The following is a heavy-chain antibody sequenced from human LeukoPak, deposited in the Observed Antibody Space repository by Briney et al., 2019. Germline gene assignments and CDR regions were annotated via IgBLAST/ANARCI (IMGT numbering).Heavy chain of an antibody. CDR1: GGSISSSSYY. J-gene: IGHJ4*02. CDR3: ARHVRVRGSLFYFDY. Sequence: SETLSLTCTVSGGSISSSSYYWGWIRQPPGKGLEWIGSIYYSGSTYYNPSLKSRVTISVDTSKNQFSLKLSSVTAADTAVYYCARHVRVRGSLFYFDYWGQGALVTVSS. V-gene: IGHV4-39*01. CDR2: IYYSGST. D-gene: IGHD3-10*01.